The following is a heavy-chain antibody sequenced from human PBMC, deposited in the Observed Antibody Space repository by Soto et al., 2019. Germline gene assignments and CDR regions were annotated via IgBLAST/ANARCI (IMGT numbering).Heavy chain of an antibody. V-gene: IGHV3-21*01. CDR3: ARDEGGQSAYYYYGMDV. D-gene: IGHD2-15*01. CDR1: GFTFSSYS. Sequence: EVQLVESGGGLVKPGGSLRLSCAASGFTFSSYSMNWVRQAPGKGLEWVSSLSSSSSYIYYADSVKGRFTISRDNSKNSLYLQMNSLRAEDTAVYYCARDEGGQSAYYYYGMDVWGQGTTVTVSS. CDR2: LSSSSSYI. J-gene: IGHJ6*02.